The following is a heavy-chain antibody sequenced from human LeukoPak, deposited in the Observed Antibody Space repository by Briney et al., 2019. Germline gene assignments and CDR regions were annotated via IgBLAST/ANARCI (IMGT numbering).Heavy chain of an antibody. CDR3: AKTYSGYDSLSDFDY. Sequence: PGGSLRLSCAASGFTFSRYGMSWVRQAPGKGLEWVSGISGSGGSTYYADSVKGRFTISRDNSKNTLYLQMNSLRAEDTAVYYCAKTYSGYDSLSDFDYWGQGTLVTVSS. CDR1: GFTFSRYG. CDR2: ISGSGGST. J-gene: IGHJ4*02. V-gene: IGHV3-23*01. D-gene: IGHD5-12*01.